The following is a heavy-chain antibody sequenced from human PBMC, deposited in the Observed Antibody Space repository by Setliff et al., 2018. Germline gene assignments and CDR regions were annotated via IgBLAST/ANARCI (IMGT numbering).Heavy chain of an antibody. CDR1: GGSISSYY. D-gene: IGHD6-6*01. V-gene: IGHV4-4*08. CDR3: ASPSSIIVPAVGSDVFNI. CDR2: IYTSGST. Sequence: SETLSLTCTVSGGSISSYYWSWIRQPPWKGLEWIGYIYTSGSTNYNPPLKSRVTISLDTSKNQFSLKLSSVTAVDTAVYYCASPSSIIVPAVGSDVFNIWGQGTMVTVSS. J-gene: IGHJ3*02.